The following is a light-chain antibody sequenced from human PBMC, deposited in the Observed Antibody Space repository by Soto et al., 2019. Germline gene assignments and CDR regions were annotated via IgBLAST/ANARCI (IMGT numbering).Light chain of an antibody. V-gene: IGKV1-5*01. J-gene: IGKJ4*01. CDR2: DAS. CDR1: QSISSR. Sequence: DVQMTQSPSTLSAFVGDRVTITYRASQSISSRLAWYQQKPGKAPKFLIYDASSLESGVPSRFSGSGSGTQFTLTISSLQPDDSATYYCQQFNSYPLTFGGGTKVDIK. CDR3: QQFNSYPLT.